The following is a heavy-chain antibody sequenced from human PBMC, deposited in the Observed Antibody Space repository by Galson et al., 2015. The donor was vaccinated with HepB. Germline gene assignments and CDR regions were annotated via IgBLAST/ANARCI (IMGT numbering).Heavy chain of an antibody. CDR1: GYTFTSYG. CDR3: ARDLFPRTYGPRHYGMDV. Sequence: SVKVSCKASGYTFTSYGISWVRLAPGQGLEWMGWISAYNGNTNYAQKLQGRVTMTTDTSTSTAYMELRSLRSDDTAVYYCARDLFPRTYGPRHYGMDVWGQGTTVTVSS. CDR2: ISAYNGNT. J-gene: IGHJ6*02. V-gene: IGHV1-18*04. D-gene: IGHD4-17*01.